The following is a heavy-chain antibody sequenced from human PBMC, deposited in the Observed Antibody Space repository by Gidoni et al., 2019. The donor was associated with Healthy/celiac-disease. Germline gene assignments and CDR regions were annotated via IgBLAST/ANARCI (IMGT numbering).Heavy chain of an antibody. D-gene: IGHD5-18*01. CDR3: AKCGDTAMVWGYYVDY. V-gene: IGHV3-23*01. CDR2: ISGGGGST. J-gene: IGHJ4*02. CDR1: GFTFSSYA. Sequence: EVQPLESVVGLVQPGWSLRLSCAASGFTFSSYAMSWVRRAHGKGLEWVSAISGGGGSTYAADSVRGRFTISRDNSKNTLYLQRNSLRAEDTAVYYCAKCGDTAMVWGYYVDYWGQGTLVTVSS.